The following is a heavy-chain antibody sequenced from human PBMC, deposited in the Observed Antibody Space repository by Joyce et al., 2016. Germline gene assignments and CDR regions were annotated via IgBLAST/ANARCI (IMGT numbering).Heavy chain of an antibody. J-gene: IGHJ4*02. CDR1: GYAFISYY. CDR2: INPGGGGT. D-gene: IGHD2-2*01. CDR3: ARALVPAAAFDL. V-gene: IGHV1-46*01. Sequence: QVQLVQSGAEVKKPGASVRVSCNASGYAFISYYVHWVRQAPGQGLDRMGIINPGGGGTNNAQKLLGRVTLNRDTSTNTVYLDLSSLRSEDTAIYYCARALVPAAAFDLWGQGTLVTVSS.